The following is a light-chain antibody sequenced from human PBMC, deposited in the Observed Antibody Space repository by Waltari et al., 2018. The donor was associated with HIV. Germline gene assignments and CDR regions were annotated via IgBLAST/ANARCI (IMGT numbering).Light chain of an antibody. Sequence: IQMTLSPSALSASVGDAVTITCRASQKINRYLNWYQQKVGEAPKLLVYGASSLQSGVPARFRGSGSGSEYKLTISNLQSDDFATYFCQQSYGAPFTFGPGSTV. J-gene: IGKJ3*01. CDR1: QKINRY. CDR2: GAS. V-gene: IGKV1-39*01. CDR3: QQSYGAPFT.